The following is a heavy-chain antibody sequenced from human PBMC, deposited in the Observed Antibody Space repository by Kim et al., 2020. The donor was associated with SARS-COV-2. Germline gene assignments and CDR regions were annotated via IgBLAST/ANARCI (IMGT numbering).Heavy chain of an antibody. CDR2: INLIGGT. CDR1: GGAFSGSY. CDR3: ARGDREAWEVLAY. J-gene: IGHJ4*02. D-gene: IGHD1-26*01. Sequence: SETLSLTCAVYGGAFSGSYWTWIRQPPGKGLEWIGEINLIGGTSYNPSLKSRATISHDTSKNQFSLKLKSVTAADTALYYCARGDREAWEVLAYWGQGTLVTVSS. V-gene: IGHV4-34*01.